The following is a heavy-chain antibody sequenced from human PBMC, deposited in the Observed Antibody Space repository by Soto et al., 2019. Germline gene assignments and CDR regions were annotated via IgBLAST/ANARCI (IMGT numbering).Heavy chain of an antibody. CDR1: RGTFRSYA. CDR3: ARLGYSSGDWGMDV. V-gene: IGHV1-69*13. Sequence: SVKVSCKASRGTFRSYAISWVRQAPGQGLEWMGGIIPIFGTANYAQKFQGRVTITADESTSTAYMELSSLRSEDTAVYYCARLGYSSGDWGMDVWGQGTTVTVSS. D-gene: IGHD6-19*01. J-gene: IGHJ6*02. CDR2: IIPIFGTA.